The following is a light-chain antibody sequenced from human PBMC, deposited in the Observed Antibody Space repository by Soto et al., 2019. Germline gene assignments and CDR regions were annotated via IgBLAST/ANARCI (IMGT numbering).Light chain of an antibody. CDR1: KSNVGSNT. CDR2: SNN. J-gene: IGLJ3*02. Sequence: QSLLTQPPSASGTPGQRVTISCSGRKSNVGSNTVNWYQQLPGTAPKLLIFSNNQRPSGVPARFSGSKSGTSGSLAISGLQSEDEADYYCAAWDDSLNGWVFGGGTKVTVL. CDR3: AAWDDSLNGWV. V-gene: IGLV1-44*01.